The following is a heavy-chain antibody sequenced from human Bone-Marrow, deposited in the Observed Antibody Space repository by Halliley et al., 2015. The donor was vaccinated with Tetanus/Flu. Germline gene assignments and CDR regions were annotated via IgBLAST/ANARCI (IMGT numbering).Heavy chain of an antibody. J-gene: IGHJ4*02. Sequence: SLRLSCTASGFTFGDFAMSWVRQAPGKGLQWVGFIRSKSYGGTTEYAASVKGRFTISRDDSKNIAYLQMNSLKTEDTAVYYCTAPVLPVSCDFGYWGQGPLVTVSS. CDR3: TAPVLPVSCDFGY. V-gene: IGHV3-49*04. CDR1: GFTFGDFA. D-gene: IGHD6-6*01. CDR2: IRSKSYGGTT.